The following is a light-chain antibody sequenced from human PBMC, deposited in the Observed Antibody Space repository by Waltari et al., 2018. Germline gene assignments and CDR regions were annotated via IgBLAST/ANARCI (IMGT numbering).Light chain of an antibody. CDR2: EDT. CDR1: YLGEVF. Sequence: SSELTQPPSVSVSPGQTASTTCSGDYLGEVFAFWYQQKSGQSPVLVIYEDTKRPSGITGRLSGSSSRHAATLTIRGTQALDEADYYCQSWDNKNVVFGGGTKLNVL. V-gene: IGLV3-1*01. J-gene: IGLJ2*01. CDR3: QSWDNKNVV.